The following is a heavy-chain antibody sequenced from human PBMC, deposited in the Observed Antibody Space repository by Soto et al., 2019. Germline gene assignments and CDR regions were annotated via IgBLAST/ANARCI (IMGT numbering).Heavy chain of an antibody. CDR1: GGSISNFY. CDR2: IYYSGTT. J-gene: IGHJ4*02. Sequence: SETLSLTCTVSGGSISNFYWSWIRQPPGKGLEWIGYIYYSGTTSYNPSLNSRVTISVDTSKNQFSLKLNSVTAADTAVYYCARESYYGSGATVVGYWGLGTLVTVSS. D-gene: IGHD3-10*01. V-gene: IGHV4-59*01. CDR3: ARESYYGSGATVVGY.